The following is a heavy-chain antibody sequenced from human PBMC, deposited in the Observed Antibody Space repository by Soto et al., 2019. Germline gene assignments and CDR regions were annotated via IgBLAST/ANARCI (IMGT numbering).Heavy chain of an antibody. J-gene: IGHJ6*02. CDR2: ISYDGSNK. D-gene: IGHD3-3*01. CDR1: GFIINNYA. CDR3: ARRQDFGGPHDYYGMDV. V-gene: IGHV3-30*04. Sequence: QVQLVESGGGVVQPGRSLRVSCAASGFIINNYAMHWVRQTPGKGLEWMAVISYDGSNKHYADSVKGRFTISRDNSKNALYLQMNNLRPDDSAVYYCARRQDFGGPHDYYGMDVWGQGTTVTVSS.